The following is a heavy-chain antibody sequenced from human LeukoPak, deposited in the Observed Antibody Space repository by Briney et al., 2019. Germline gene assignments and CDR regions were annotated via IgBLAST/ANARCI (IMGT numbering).Heavy chain of an antibody. J-gene: IGHJ5*02. Sequence: PGGSLRPSCAASGFTFSSYWMSWVRQAPGKGLEWVANIKQDGSEKYYVDSVKGRFTISRDNAKNSLYLQMNSLRAEDTAVYYCARDFGAVDDYDFWSGYSPFDPWGQGTLVTVSS. CDR2: IKQDGSEK. V-gene: IGHV3-7*01. CDR1: GFTFSSYW. D-gene: IGHD3-3*01. CDR3: ARDFGAVDDYDFWSGYSPFDP.